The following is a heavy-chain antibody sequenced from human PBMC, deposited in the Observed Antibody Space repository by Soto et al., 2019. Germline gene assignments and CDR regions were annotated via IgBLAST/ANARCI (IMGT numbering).Heavy chain of an antibody. CDR3: VRDTPSRWLQFSDAFDI. CDR2: ISAYNGNT. J-gene: IGHJ3*02. V-gene: IGHV1-18*04. Sequence: GASVKVSCKASGYTFTSYGISWVRQAPGQGLEWMGWISAYNGNTNYAQKLQGRVTMTTDTSTSTAYMELRSLRSDDTAVYYCVRDTPSRWLQFSDAFDIWGQGTMVTVSS. D-gene: IGHD5-12*01. CDR1: GYTFTSYG.